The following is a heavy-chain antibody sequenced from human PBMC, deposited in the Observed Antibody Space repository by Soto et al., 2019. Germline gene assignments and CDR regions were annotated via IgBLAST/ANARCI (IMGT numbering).Heavy chain of an antibody. V-gene: IGHV4-59*01. CDR1: GGLPRPAG. D-gene: IGHD5-18*01. CDR3: AKDSGYNYGYFRWFDP. Sequence: YEALSPPRPVPGGLPRPAGWRRIRQPPGRGLEWIGHIFYSGSTNHNPPLKSRVTISVDTSKSQFSLKLSSVTAADTAVYYCAKDSGYNYGYFRWFDPWGQGTLVTVS. CDR2: IFYSGST. J-gene: IGHJ5*02.